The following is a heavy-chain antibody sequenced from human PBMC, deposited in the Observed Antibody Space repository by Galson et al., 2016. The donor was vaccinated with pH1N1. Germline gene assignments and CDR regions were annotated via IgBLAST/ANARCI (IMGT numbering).Heavy chain of an antibody. J-gene: IGHJ4*02. Sequence: LRLSCAASEFTFSTYWMNWVRQAPGEGLGWVANIKPDGSEIYYVDSVRGRFTISRDNAKKSVFLQMNGLRADDTAVYYCAAGRDGAGFDSWGQGTLVTVSS. V-gene: IGHV3-7*01. CDR1: EFTFSTYW. CDR2: IKPDGSEI. CDR3: AAGRDGAGFDS. D-gene: IGHD3-10*01.